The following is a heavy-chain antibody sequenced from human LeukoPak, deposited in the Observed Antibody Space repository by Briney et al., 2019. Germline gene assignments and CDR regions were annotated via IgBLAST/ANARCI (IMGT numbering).Heavy chain of an antibody. Sequence: SVKVSCKASGGTFSSYAISWVRQAPGQGLEWVGGIIPIFGTANYAQKFQGRVTITADKSTSTAYMELSSLRSEDTAVYYCAGVRRGQYQLLYPYYYGMDVWGKGTTVTVSS. CDR1: GGTFSSYA. V-gene: IGHV1-69*06. D-gene: IGHD2-2*02. CDR2: IIPIFGTA. CDR3: AGVRRGQYQLLYPYYYGMDV. J-gene: IGHJ6*04.